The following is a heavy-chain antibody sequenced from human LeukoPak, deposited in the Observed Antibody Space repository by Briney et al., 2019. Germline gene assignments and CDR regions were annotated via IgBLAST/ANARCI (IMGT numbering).Heavy chain of an antibody. CDR1: GGTFSSYA. CDR2: IIPIFGTA. D-gene: IGHD3-10*01. Sequence: GASVKVSCKASGGTFSSYAISWVRQAPGQGLEWMGGIIPIFGTANYAQKLQGRVTMTTDTSTSTAYMELRSLRSDDTAVYYCARDRYSGSEAFDCWGQGTLVTVSS. V-gene: IGHV1-69*05. J-gene: IGHJ4*02. CDR3: ARDRYSGSEAFDC.